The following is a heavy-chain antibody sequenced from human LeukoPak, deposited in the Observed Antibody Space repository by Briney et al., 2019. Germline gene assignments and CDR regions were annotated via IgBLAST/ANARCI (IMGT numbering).Heavy chain of an antibody. Sequence: TPSETLSLTCTGSRYDINSVYYWGWIRQPPGKGLEWIGSIYHSGSTYYNGSLKSRVTISMDTSRNKFSLNLNSVTAADTAVYYCARAGGYYGSGSFLDYWGQGLLVTVSS. CDR3: ARAGGYYGSGSFLDY. CDR1: RYDINSVYY. D-gene: IGHD3-10*01. J-gene: IGHJ4*02. CDR2: IYHSGST. V-gene: IGHV4-38-2*02.